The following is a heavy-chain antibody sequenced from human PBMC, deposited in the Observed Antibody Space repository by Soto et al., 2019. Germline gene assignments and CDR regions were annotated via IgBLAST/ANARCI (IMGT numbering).Heavy chain of an antibody. V-gene: IGHV3-66*01. CDR3: ARDIFGGSYDFWH. CDR2: ISSDGST. D-gene: IGHD3-3*01. Sequence: EVQVVESGGGLVQPGGSLRLSCAVSGFTVNNIFMTWVRQAPGKGLEWVSVISSDGSTYYADSVKGRITISRDNSKNTLFLEMRSLRAGDTALYYCARDIFGGSYDFWHGGQGTLVTVSS. J-gene: IGHJ4*02. CDR1: GFTVNNIF.